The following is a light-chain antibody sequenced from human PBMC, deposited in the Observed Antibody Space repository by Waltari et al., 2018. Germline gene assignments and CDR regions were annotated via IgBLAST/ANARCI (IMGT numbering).Light chain of an antibody. CDR2: RND. CDR1: YSNVGNNV. Sequence: QSILTQPPSASGTPGQRVTISCSGTYSNVGNNVVNWYQQLPGTVPKLLIYRNDRRPSWAPDRFSCSKSGTAASLAISGLRSEDDAHYFCASWDDSPSGRWVFGGGTKVTVL. CDR3: ASWDDSPSGRWV. V-gene: IGLV1-47*01. J-gene: IGLJ3*02.